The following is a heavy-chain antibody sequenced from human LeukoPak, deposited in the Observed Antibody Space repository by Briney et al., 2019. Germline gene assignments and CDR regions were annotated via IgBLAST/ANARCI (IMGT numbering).Heavy chain of an antibody. V-gene: IGHV3-43*02. CDR2: ISGDGFTT. J-gene: IGHJ4*02. CDR1: GFTFDRFA. D-gene: IGHD4-23*01. CDR3: GRDHVYGGADY. Sequence: GGSLRLSCAASGFTFDRFAMHWVRQAPGKGLEWVSLISGDGFTTYYVDSVKGRFTMSRDNSKNSLYLQMKSLRTEDTALYYCGRDHVYGGADYWGQGTLVTVSS.